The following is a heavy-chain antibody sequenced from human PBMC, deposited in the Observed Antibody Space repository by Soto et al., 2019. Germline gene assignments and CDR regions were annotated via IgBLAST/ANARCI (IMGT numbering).Heavy chain of an antibody. CDR2: ISAYNGNT. J-gene: IGHJ6*02. V-gene: IGHV1-18*01. CDR3: AALYGIYYYGMDV. Sequence: ASVKVSCKASGYTFTSYGISWVRQAPGQGLEWMGWISAYNGNTNYAQKLQGRVTMTTDTSTSTAYMELRSLRSEDTAVYYCAALYGIYYYGMDVWGQGTTVTVSS. D-gene: IGHD3-16*01. CDR1: GYTFTSYG.